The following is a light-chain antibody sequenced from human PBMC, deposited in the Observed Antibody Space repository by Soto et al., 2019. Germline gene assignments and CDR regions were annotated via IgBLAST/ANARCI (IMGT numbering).Light chain of an antibody. V-gene: IGLV2-23*02. J-gene: IGLJ1*01. CDR3: CSYAGSSTWV. CDR1: SSDVGSYNL. CDR2: EVS. Sequence: QSALTQPASVSGSPGQSITISCTGTSSDVGSYNLVSWYQQHPGKAPKLMIYEVSKRPSGVSNRFSGSKSGNTASLTISGPQAEDEADYYCCSYAGSSTWVFGTGTKVTVL.